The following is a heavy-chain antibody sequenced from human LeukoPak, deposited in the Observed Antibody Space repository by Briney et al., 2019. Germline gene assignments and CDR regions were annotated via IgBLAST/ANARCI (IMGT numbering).Heavy chain of an antibody. J-gene: IGHJ4*02. D-gene: IGHD2-2*03. CDR1: GFTFSSYW. CDR3: ARATLDIVGATRTFDY. CDR2: INSDGTST. V-gene: IGHV3-74*01. Sequence: PGGSLRLSCAASGFTFSSYWMHWVRQAPGEGLVCVSRINSDGTSTTYADSVKGRFTISRDNARNTLYVQMNSLRAEDTAVYYCARATLDIVGATRTFDYWGQGTLVTVSS.